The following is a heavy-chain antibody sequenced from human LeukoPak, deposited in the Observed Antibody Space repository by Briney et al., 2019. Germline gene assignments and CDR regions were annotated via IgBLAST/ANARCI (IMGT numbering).Heavy chain of an antibody. CDR3: ARVYYGQGAFDI. V-gene: IGHV3-21*01. D-gene: IGHD3-10*01. CDR1: GFTFSSYA. CDR2: ISSSSSYI. Sequence: GGSLRLSCAASGFTFSSYAMSWVRQAPGKGLEWVSSISSSSSYIFYADSVKGRFTISRDNAKNSLYLQMNSLRAEDTAVYYCARVYYGQGAFDIWGQGTMVTVSS. J-gene: IGHJ3*02.